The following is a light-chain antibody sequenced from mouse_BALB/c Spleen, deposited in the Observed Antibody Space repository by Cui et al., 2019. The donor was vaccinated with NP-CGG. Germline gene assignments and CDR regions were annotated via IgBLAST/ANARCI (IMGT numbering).Light chain of an antibody. J-gene: IGLJ1*01. V-gene: IGLV1*01. CDR3: ALWYSNHWV. Sequence: QAVVTPESALTTSPGETVTLTCRSSTGAVTTGNYANWVQEKPDHVFTGLIGGTNNRAPGVPARFSGSLIGDKAALTFTGAQTEDETIYFCALWYSNHWVFGGGTKLTVL. CDR2: GTN. CDR1: TGAVTTGNY.